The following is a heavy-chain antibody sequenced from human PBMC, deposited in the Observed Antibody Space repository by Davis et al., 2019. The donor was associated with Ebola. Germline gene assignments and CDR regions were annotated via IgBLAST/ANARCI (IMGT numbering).Heavy chain of an antibody. CDR1: GYSFTSYW. V-gene: IGHV5-10-1*01. J-gene: IGHJ6*04. CDR3: AIHRYYYYGMDV. CDR2: IDPSDSYT. Sequence: GESLKISCKGSGYSFTSYWISWVRQMPGKGLEWMGRIDPSDSYTNYSPSFQGHVTISADKSISTAYLQWSSLKASDTAMYYCAIHRYYYYGMDVWGKGTTVTVSS.